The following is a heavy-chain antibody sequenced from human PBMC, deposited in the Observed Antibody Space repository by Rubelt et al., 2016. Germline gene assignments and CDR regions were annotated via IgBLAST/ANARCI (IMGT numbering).Heavy chain of an antibody. V-gene: IGHV4-34*01. D-gene: IGHD3-10*01. CDR2: INHRGST. Sequence: QVQLQQWGAGLLKPSETLSLTCAVYGGSFSGYYWSWIRQPSGKGLEWIGEINHRGSTNYNPSPKSRVTISVDTSKNQFSLKLSSVTAADTAVYYCARGKEGLGVTMVDYWGQGTLVTVSS. CDR3: ARGKEGLGVTMVDY. CDR1: GGSFSGYY. J-gene: IGHJ4*02.